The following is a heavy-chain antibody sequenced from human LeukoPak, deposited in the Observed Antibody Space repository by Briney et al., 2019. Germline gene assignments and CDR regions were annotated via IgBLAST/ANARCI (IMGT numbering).Heavy chain of an antibody. V-gene: IGHV1-18*01. CDR3: ARAGAAAGGSDY. Sequence: ASVKVSCKATGYTFTSSGITWVRQAPGQGLEWMGWIGTKSGNTNYAQKFQGRVTMMTDTSTGTAYMELRSLRSDDSAVYYCARAGAAAGGSDYWGQGTPVTVSS. J-gene: IGHJ4*02. CDR2: IGTKSGNT. CDR1: GYTFTSSG. D-gene: IGHD6-13*01.